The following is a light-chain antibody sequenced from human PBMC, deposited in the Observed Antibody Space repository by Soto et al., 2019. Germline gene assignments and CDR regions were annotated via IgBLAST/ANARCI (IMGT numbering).Light chain of an antibody. V-gene: IGKV3-20*01. CDR2: GAS. J-gene: IGKJ1*01. CDR3: QHYVSSPWT. Sequence: EIVLTQSPGTLSLSPGERATLSCRASQSVSSSYLAWYQQKPGQAPRLLIYGASSRATGIPDRFSGSGSGTDFTLTISRLEPEDFAVYYCQHYVSSPWTFGQGTKLEIK. CDR1: QSVSSSY.